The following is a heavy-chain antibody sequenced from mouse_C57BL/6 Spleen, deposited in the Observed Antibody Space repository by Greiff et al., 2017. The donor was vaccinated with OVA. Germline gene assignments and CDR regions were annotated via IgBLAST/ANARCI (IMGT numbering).Heavy chain of an antibody. J-gene: IGHJ3*01. Sequence: VQLQQPGAELVLPGASVKLSCKASGYTFTSYWMHWVKQRPGQGLEWIGEIDPSDSYTNYKQQFKGKSTLTVDKSSSTAYMQLSSLTSEDSAVYYCARNSKEGWFAYWGQGTLVTVSA. CDR2: IDPSDSYT. V-gene: IGHV1-69*01. CDR3: ARNSKEGWFAY. D-gene: IGHD1-3*01. CDR1: GYTFTSYW.